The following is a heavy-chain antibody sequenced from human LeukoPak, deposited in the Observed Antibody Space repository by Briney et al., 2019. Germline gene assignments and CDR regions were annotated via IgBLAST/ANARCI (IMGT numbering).Heavy chain of an antibody. CDR1: RGSISSGDYY. CDR2: ISYTVST. J-gene: IGHJ4*02. D-gene: IGHD5-24*01. V-gene: IGHV4-30-4*01. Sequence: SSQTLSLTCTVSRGSISSGDYYWSWIRQSPGKCLEWIGYISYTVSTYYNPSLKSRLTIPVDTSQNQFSLKLTSVTAADTAVYYCARSIEMATGFDYWGQGTLVTVSS. CDR3: ARSIEMATGFDY.